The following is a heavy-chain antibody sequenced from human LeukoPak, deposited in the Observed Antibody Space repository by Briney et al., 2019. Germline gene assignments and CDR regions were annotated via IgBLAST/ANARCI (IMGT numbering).Heavy chain of an antibody. J-gene: IGHJ4*02. D-gene: IGHD3-22*01. CDR3: ARQITMIVVDY. CDR2: INYSAST. Sequence: SETLSLTCTVSGGSISSSSYYWGWIRQPPGKGLEWIGSINYSASTYYTPSLKSRVTISVDTSKNQFTLKLSSVTAAATAVYCCARQITMIVVDYWGQGTLVTVSS. CDR1: GGSISSSSYY. V-gene: IGHV4-39*01.